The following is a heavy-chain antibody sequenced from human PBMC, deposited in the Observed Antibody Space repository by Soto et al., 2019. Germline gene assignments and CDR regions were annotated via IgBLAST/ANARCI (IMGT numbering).Heavy chain of an antibody. CDR3: AKDLSPYNYVFHYGMDV. Sequence: GGSLRLSCAASGFTFSTYAMHWVRQAPGKGLERVSALSGSGGSTYYADPVKGRFTISRDNSKNTLYLQMNSLRAEDTAVYYCAKDLSPYNYVFHYGMDVWGQGTTVTVSS. CDR1: GFTFSTYA. J-gene: IGHJ6*02. V-gene: IGHV3-23*01. CDR2: LSGSGGST. D-gene: IGHD5-18*01.